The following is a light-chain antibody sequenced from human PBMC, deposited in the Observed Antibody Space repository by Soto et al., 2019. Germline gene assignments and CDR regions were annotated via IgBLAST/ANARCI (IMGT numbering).Light chain of an antibody. CDR3: QQSYSTPST. Sequence: DIQMTQSPSTLSASVGDSVSINCRASQSISAWLAWYQQKPGKAPNLLVYAASSLQSGVPSRFSGSGSGTDFTLTISSLQPEDFATYYCQQSYSTPSTFGQGTKVDI. J-gene: IGKJ1*01. CDR2: AAS. CDR1: QSISAW. V-gene: IGKV1-39*01.